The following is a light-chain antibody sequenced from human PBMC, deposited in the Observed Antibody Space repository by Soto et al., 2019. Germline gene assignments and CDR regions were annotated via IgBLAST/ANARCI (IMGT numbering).Light chain of an antibody. CDR2: AAS. Sequence: DIQMTQSPSSLSASVGDRVTITCRASQGISNYLAWYQQKPGKVPELLISAASTLQSGVPSRFSGSGSGTDFPLTISSLQPEDVATYYCQKYNHAPTFGGGTKVELK. V-gene: IGKV1-27*01. CDR1: QGISNY. CDR3: QKYNHAPT. J-gene: IGKJ4*01.